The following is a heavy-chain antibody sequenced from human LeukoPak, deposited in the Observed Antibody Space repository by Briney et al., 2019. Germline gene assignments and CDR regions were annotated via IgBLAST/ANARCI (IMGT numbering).Heavy chain of an antibody. CDR1: GYTLTELS. J-gene: IGHJ4*02. CDR2: INPSGGST. Sequence: ASVKVSCKVSGYTLTELSMHWVRQAPGQGLEWMGIINPSGGSTSYAQKFQGRVTMTRDTSTSTVYMELSSLRSEDTAVYYCAREGYSSTWGQGTLVTVSS. D-gene: IGHD6-13*01. CDR3: AREGYSST. V-gene: IGHV1-46*01.